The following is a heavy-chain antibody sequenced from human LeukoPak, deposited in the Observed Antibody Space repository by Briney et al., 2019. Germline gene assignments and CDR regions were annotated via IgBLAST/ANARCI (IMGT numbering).Heavy chain of an antibody. D-gene: IGHD1-26*01. Sequence: GGSLRLSCAASGFTFGPCTMNWVRQAPGKGLGWVSYISSSSDTIYYADSVKGRFTISRDNAKNSLYLQMNSLRAEDTAVYYCASGMRVGPNIWGQGTLVTVSS. CDR2: ISSSSDTI. CDR1: GFTFGPCT. J-gene: IGHJ4*02. V-gene: IGHV3-48*04. CDR3: ASGMRVGPNI.